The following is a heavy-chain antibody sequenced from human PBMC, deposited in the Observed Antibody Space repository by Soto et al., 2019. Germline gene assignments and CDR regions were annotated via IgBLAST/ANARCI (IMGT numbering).Heavy chain of an antibody. V-gene: IGHV1-69*01. CDR2: IIPIFGTA. CDR3: ASSGVRDSPYWYFDL. CDR1: GGTFSSYA. J-gene: IGHJ2*01. Sequence: QVQLVQSGAEVKKPGSSVKVSCKASGGTFSSYAITWVRQAPGQGLEWMGGIIPIFGTANYAQKFQGRVTITADESTSTAYMELSSLRSEDTAVYYCASSGVRDSPYWYFDLWGRGTLVTVSS. D-gene: IGHD3-10*01.